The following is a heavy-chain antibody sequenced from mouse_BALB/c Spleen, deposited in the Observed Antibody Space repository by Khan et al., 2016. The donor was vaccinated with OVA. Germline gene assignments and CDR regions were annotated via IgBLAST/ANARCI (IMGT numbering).Heavy chain of an antibody. V-gene: IGHV1-4*01. D-gene: IGHD2-14*01. J-gene: IGHJ3*01. Sequence: QVQLKQSGAELARPGASVKMSCKASGYTFTTYTMHWVKQRPGQGLEWIGYINPSNGYTNYNQKFKDKSTLTADKSSSTAYMQLSSLTSDYSAVYYFTRNGAYYRSDGWFSYWGQGTLVTVSA. CDR3: TRNGAYYRSDGWFSY. CDR1: GYTFTTYT. CDR2: INPSNGYT.